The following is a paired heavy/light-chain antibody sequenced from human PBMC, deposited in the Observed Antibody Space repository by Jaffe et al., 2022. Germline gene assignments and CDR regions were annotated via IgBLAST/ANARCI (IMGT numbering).Heavy chain of an antibody. CDR2: IYYSGST. CDR3: ARANQFQGTYSSSWYIPYYFDY. Sequence: QVQLQESGPGLVKPSETLSLTCTVSGGSISSYYWSWIRQPPGKGLEWIGYIYYSGSTNYNPSLKSRVTISVDTSKNQFSLKLSSVTAADTAVYYCARANQFQGTYSSSWYIPYYFDYWGQGTLVTVSS. V-gene: IGHV4-59*01. CDR1: GGSISSYY. D-gene: IGHD6-13*01. J-gene: IGHJ4*02.
Light chain of an antibody. CDR1: SSNIGAGYD. CDR2: GNS. V-gene: IGLV1-40*01. Sequence: QSVLTQPPSVSGAPGQRVTISCTGSSSNIGAGYDVHWYQQLPGTAPKLLIYGNSNRPSGVPDRFSGSKSGTSASLAITGLQAEDEADYYCQSYDSSLSGSDMVFGGGTKLTVL. J-gene: IGLJ2*01. CDR3: QSYDSSLSGSDMV.